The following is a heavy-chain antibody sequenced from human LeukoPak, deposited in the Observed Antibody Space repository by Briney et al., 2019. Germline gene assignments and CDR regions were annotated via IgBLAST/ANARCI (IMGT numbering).Heavy chain of an antibody. J-gene: IGHJ4*02. CDR1: GYTFTSYA. Sequence: ASVKVSCKASGYTFTSYAMHWLRQAPGQRLEWMGWMNAGNGDTKYSQNFQGRVTITRDTSASTAYMELSSLTSEDTAVYYCARRDGVAVAGILDSWGQGTLVTVSS. CDR3: ARRDGVAVAGILDS. V-gene: IGHV1-3*01. D-gene: IGHD6-19*01. CDR2: MNAGNGDT.